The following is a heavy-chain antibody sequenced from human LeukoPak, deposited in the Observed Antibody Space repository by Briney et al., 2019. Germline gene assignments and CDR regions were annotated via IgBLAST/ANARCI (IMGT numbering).Heavy chain of an antibody. Sequence: GGSLRLSCVVSRLTFNSNAMFWVRQAPGKGLEWVSGISVSGGSEYYADSVKGRFSVSRDNSKHTVYLQMNSLRAEDTAVYFCASHAHDYDSSGYFDSWGQGALVTVSS. CDR1: RLTFNSNA. CDR2: ISVSGGSE. D-gene: IGHD3-22*01. J-gene: IGHJ4*02. V-gene: IGHV3-23*01. CDR3: ASHAHDYDSSGYFDS.